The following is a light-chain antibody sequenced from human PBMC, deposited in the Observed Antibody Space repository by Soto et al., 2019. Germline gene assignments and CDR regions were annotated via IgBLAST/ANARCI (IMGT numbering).Light chain of an antibody. J-gene: IGKJ5*01. CDR3: QHFGGTTFT. V-gene: IGKV3-15*01. Sequence: DIVMTQSPATLSVSPGERATLSCRASQSVSSNLAWYQQKPGQAPRLLIYGASTRATGIPARFSGSGSGTEFTLTISSLQSEDFAVYYCQHFGGTTFTFGQGTRLEIK. CDR1: QSVSSN. CDR2: GAS.